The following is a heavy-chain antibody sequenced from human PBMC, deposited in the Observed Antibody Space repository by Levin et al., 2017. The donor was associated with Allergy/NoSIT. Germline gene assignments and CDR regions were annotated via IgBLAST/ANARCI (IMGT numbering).Heavy chain of an antibody. CDR3: ARGRYPDVVVVAATPGYYFDY. Sequence: SETLSLTCAVYGGSFSGYYWNWIRQPPGKGLEWIGEINHSGSTKYNPSLKSRVTISVDTSKNQFSLKLSSVTAADTAVYYCARGRYPDVVVVAATPGYYFDYWGQGTLVTVSS. CDR1: GGSFSGYY. D-gene: IGHD2-15*01. V-gene: IGHV4-34*01. J-gene: IGHJ4*02. CDR2: INHSGST.